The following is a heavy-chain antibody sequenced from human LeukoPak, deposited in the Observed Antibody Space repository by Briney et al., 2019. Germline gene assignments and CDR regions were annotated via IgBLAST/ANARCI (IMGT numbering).Heavy chain of an antibody. V-gene: IGHV1-69*05. J-gene: IGHJ4*02. D-gene: IGHD3-22*01. Sequence: SVKVSCKASGCTFSSYAISWVRQAPGQGLEWMGRIIPICGTANYAQKFQGRVTITTDESRGTAYIELSRLRSGDTTVEYGARDVVGYDSSGYYYRYWGQGTLVTVSS. CDR1: GCTFSSYA. CDR3: ARDVVGYDSSGYYYRY. CDR2: IIPICGTA.